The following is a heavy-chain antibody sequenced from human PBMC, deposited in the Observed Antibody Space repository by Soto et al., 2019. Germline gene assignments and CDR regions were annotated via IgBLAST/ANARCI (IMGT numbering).Heavy chain of an antibody. CDR2: ISSSSSTI. J-gene: IGHJ6*02. Sequence: GGSLRLSCAASGFTFSSYSMNWVRQAPGKGLEWVSYISSSSSTIYYADSVKGRFTISRDNAKNSLYLQMNSLRDEDTAVYYCARAVTTAYYYGMDVWGQGTTVTVSS. D-gene: IGHD4-4*01. CDR3: ARAVTTAYYYGMDV. CDR1: GFTFSSYS. V-gene: IGHV3-48*02.